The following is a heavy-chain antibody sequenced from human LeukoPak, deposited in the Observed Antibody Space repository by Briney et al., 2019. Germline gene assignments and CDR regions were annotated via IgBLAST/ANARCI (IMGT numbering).Heavy chain of an antibody. CDR1: GFTFSSYS. CDR3: ARVPSCCYDFFDI. V-gene: IGHV3-15*01. D-gene: IGHD2-2*01. J-gene: IGHJ3*02. CDR2: IKSKTDGGTT. Sequence: GGSLRLSCAASGFTFSSYSMNWVRQAPGKGLEWVGRIKSKTDGGTTDYAAPVKGRFTISRDDSKNTLYLQMNSLKTEDTAVYYCARVPSCCYDFFDIWGQGTMVTVSS.